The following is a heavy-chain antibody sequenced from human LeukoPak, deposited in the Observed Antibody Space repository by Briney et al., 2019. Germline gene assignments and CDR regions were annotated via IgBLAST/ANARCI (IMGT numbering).Heavy chain of an antibody. J-gene: IGHJ3*02. CDR1: GGSISSSSYY. D-gene: IGHD3-22*01. CDR3: ARRNYDLAGDAFDI. CDR2: IYYSGST. V-gene: IGHV4-39*01. Sequence: PSETLSLTCTVSGGSISSSSYYWGWIRQPPGKGLEWIGSIYYSGSTYYNPSLTSRVTISVDTSKNQFSLKLSSVTAADTAVYYCARRNYDLAGDAFDIWGQGTMVTVSS.